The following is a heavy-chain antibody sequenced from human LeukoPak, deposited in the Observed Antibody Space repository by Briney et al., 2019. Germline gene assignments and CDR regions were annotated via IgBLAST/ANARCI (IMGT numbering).Heavy chain of an antibody. CDR1: GGSISSSNSY. CDR3: ARRFRLWFGEPQRNWFDP. CDR2: IYYSGSTSYYSGST. V-gene: IGHV4-39*01. J-gene: IGHJ5*02. Sequence: SETLSLTRTVSGGSISSSNSYWGWIRQPPGKGLEWIGSIYYSGSTSYYSGSTYYNPSLKSRVTISVDTSKNQFSLKLSSVTAADTAVYYCARRFRLWFGEPQRNWFDPWGQGTLVTVSS. D-gene: IGHD3-10*01.